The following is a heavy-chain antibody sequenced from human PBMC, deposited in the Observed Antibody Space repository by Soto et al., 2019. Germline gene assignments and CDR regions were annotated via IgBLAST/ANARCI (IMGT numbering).Heavy chain of an antibody. V-gene: IGHV3-13*01. CDR3: ARDARGYGDYGHYYYYYMDV. CDR2: IGTAGDT. D-gene: IGHD4-17*01. CDR1: GFTFSSYD. J-gene: IGHJ6*03. Sequence: GGSLRLSCAASGFTFSSYDMHWVRQATGKGLEWVSAIGTAGDTYYPGSMKGRFTISRENAKNSLYLQMNSLRAGDTAVYYCARDARGYGDYGHYYYYYMDVWGKGTTVTVSS.